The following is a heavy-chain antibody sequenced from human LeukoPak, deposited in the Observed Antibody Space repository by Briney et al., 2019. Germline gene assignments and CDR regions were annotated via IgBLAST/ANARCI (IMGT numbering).Heavy chain of an antibody. CDR3: AKEGDGYH. CDR1: AFTFSDYY. CDR2: ISSGSSGI. D-gene: IGHD5-24*01. Sequence: GGSLRLSCAPSAFTFSDYYMGWVRQAPGKGLEWVSYISSGSSGIYYADSVKGRFTISRDNSKNSLYLQMNSLRTEDTALYYCAKEGDGYHWGQGTMVTVSS. V-gene: IGHV3-11*01. J-gene: IGHJ3*01.